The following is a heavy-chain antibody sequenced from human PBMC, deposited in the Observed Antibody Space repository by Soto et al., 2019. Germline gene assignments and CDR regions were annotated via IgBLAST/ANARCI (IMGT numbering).Heavy chain of an antibody. CDR3: ARSIWTAAGTFHIFDY. Sequence: GGSLRLSCAASGFTFSSYDMHWVRQATGKGLEWVSAIGTAGDTYYPGSVKGRFTISRENAKNSLYLQMNSLRAEDTAVYYCARSIWTAAGTFHIFDYWGQGTLVTVSS. J-gene: IGHJ4*02. CDR2: IGTAGDT. V-gene: IGHV3-13*01. D-gene: IGHD6-13*01. CDR1: GFTFSSYD.